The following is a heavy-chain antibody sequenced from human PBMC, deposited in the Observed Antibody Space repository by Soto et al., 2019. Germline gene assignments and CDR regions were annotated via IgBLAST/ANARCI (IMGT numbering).Heavy chain of an antibody. CDR2: MNPNSGNT. CDR1: GYTFTSYD. CDR3: ARVFQPALRYFDWFSPAAAFDI. Sequence: ASVKVSCKASGYTFTSYDINWVRQATGQGLEWMGWMNPNSGNTGYAQKFQGRVTMTRNTSISTAYMELSSLRSEDTAVYYCARVFQPALRYFDWFSPAAAFDIWGQGTMVTVSS. D-gene: IGHD3-9*01. J-gene: IGHJ3*02. V-gene: IGHV1-8*01.